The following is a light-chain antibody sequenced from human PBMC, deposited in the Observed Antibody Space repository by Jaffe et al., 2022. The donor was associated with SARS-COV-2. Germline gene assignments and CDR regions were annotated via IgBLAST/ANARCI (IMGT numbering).Light chain of an antibody. CDR1: QSVSSR. V-gene: IGKV3-15*01. J-gene: IGKJ2*01. Sequence: EIVLTQSPATLSVSPGERATLSCRASQSVSSRLAWYQQKPGQAPRLLISDASTRATGVPARFSGSGSGTEFTLTISSLQSEDFAVYYCQQYNNWPPLYTFGQGTKLEIK. CDR3: QQYNNWPPLYT. CDR2: DAS.